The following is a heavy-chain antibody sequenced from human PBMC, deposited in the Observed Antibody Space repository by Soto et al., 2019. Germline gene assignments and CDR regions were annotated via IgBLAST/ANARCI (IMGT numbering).Heavy chain of an antibody. CDR2: ISSSSSYI. CDR1: GFTFNTYT. V-gene: IGHV3-21*01. J-gene: IGHJ4*02. Sequence: EVQLVESGGGLVKPGGSLRLSCAASGFTFNTYTMNWVRQAPGKGLEWVSSISSSSSYIYYADSVKGRFTISRDNAKNSLYLQMNSLRTEDTAVYYCTRELAQVKSYYFDYWGQGTLVTVSS. D-gene: IGHD1-1*01. CDR3: TRELAQVKSYYFDY.